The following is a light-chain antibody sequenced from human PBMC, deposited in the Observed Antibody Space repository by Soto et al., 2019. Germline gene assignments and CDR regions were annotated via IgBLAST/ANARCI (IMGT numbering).Light chain of an antibody. CDR3: SSFERSGTRV. CDR1: SSDVGGYNY. Sequence: QSVLTQPRSVSGSPGQSVTISCTGTSSDVGGYNYVSWYQRHPGKAPKLIIYEVTSRPSGVSSRFSGSKSGNTASLTISGLQTEDEADYYCSSFERSGTRVIGGGTQLTVL. J-gene: IGLJ2*01. CDR2: EVT. V-gene: IGLV2-11*01.